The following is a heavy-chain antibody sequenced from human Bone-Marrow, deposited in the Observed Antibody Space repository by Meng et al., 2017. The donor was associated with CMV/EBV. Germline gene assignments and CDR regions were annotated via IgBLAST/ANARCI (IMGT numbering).Heavy chain of an antibody. V-gene: IGHV3-66*01. CDR2: VYSGDTT. CDR1: GFAVSSNY. J-gene: IGHJ4*02. D-gene: IGHD6-19*01. CDR3: VRVALLDIAVDY. Sequence: LSCAASGFAVSSNYMSWVRQAPGKGLEWVSIVYSGDTTYYADSVKGRFTISRDNSKNTLYLQMSSLRTEDTAVYYCVRVALLDIAVDYWGQGTLVTVSS.